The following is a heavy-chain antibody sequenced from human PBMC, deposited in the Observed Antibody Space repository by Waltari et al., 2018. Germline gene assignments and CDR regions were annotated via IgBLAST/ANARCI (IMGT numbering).Heavy chain of an antibody. D-gene: IGHD3-3*01. V-gene: IGHV4-34*01. CDR1: GGSFSGSY. CDR3: ARSGYYDFWSGYFDNPFDY. CDR2: INHSGST. J-gene: IGHJ4*02. Sequence: QVQLQQWGAGLLKPSETLSLTCAVYGGSFSGSYWSWIREPPGKGLEWIGEINHSGSTNYNPSLKSRVTISVDTSKNQFSLKLSSVTAADTAVYYCARSGYYDFWSGYFDNPFDYWGQGTLVTVSS.